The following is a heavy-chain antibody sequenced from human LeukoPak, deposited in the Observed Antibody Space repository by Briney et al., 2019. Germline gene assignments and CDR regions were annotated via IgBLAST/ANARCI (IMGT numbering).Heavy chain of an antibody. CDR2: INPNSGGT. V-gene: IGHV1-2*02. Sequence: ASVKVSCKASGYTFTGYYMHWVRRAPGQGLEWMGWINPNSGGTNYAQKFQGRVTMIRDTSISTAYMELSRLRSDDTAVYYCAREGSSGWYYFDYWGQGTLVTVSS. J-gene: IGHJ4*02. D-gene: IGHD6-19*01. CDR1: GYTFTGYY. CDR3: AREGSSGWYYFDY.